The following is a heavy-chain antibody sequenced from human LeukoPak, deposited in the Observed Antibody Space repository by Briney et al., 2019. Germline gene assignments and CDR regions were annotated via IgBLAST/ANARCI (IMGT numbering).Heavy chain of an antibody. Sequence: SVKVSCKASGGTFSSYAISWVRQAPGQGLEWMGGIIPIFGTANYAQKFQGRVTITADESTSTAYMKLSSLRSEDTAVYYCARASVITFGGVIVRGAFDIWGQGTMVTVSS. CDR1: GGTFSSYA. D-gene: IGHD3-16*02. CDR3: ARASVITFGGVIVRGAFDI. V-gene: IGHV1-69*13. J-gene: IGHJ3*02. CDR2: IIPIFGTA.